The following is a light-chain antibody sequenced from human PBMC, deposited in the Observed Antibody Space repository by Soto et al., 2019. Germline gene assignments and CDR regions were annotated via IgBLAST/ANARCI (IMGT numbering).Light chain of an antibody. V-gene: IGKV3D-15*01. CDR3: QQYAGWPLT. J-gene: IGKJ4*01. CDR2: KTS. CDR1: QSIVTN. Sequence: EVVMTQSPATVSVSPGERTSLSCRASQSIVTNLGWYQQRPGQAPRLLIAKTSIRVAGVPARFSGSGSGTEFTLTISSLHSEDIAVYYCQQYAGWPLTFGGGTKVDIK.